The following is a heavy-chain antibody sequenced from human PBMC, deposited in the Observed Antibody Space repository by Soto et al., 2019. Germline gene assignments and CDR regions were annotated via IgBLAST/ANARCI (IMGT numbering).Heavy chain of an antibody. CDR3: VSAGPLITMVRGVTADAFDI. D-gene: IGHD3-10*01. J-gene: IGHJ3*02. CDR2: IIPIFGTA. V-gene: IGHV1-69*13. Sequence: SVNVSCKASAGTFSRYPISWVQQAPGRGLARMGGIIPIFGTANYAQKFQGRVTITADESTSTAYMELSSLRSEDTVVYYCVSAGPLITMVRGVTADAFDIWGQGSTVT. CDR1: AGTFSRYP.